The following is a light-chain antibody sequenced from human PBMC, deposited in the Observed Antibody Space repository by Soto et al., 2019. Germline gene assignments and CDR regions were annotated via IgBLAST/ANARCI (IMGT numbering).Light chain of an antibody. V-gene: IGKV2-30*01. CDR2: KVS. J-gene: IGKJ2*01. Sequence: DVVMTPSLLSLPVTLGQPASISCRSSQSLVYVNGDTYLDWFQHRPGQSPRRLIYKVSNRDSGVPDRFSGSGSGPDFTLKISRVEAEDVGVYYCMQGTHWPYTFGQGTKLEIK. CDR1: QSLVYVNGDTY. CDR3: MQGTHWPYT.